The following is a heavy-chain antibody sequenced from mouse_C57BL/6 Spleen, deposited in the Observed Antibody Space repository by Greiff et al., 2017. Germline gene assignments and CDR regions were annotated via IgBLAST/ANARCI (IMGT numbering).Heavy chain of an antibody. CDR1: GYSFTDYN. V-gene: IGHV1-39*01. J-gene: IGHJ4*01. CDR2: INPNYGTT. Sequence: EVKLVESGPELVKPGASVKISCKASGYSFTDYNMNWVKQSNGKSLEWIGVINPNYGTTSYNQKFKGKATLTVDQSSSTAYMQLNSLTSEDSAVYYCARGDDGYYSYAMDYWGQGTSVTVSS. D-gene: IGHD2-3*01. CDR3: ARGDDGYYSYAMDY.